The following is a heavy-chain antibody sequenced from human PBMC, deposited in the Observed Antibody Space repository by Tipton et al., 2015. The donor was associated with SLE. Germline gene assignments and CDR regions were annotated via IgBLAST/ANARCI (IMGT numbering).Heavy chain of an antibody. D-gene: IGHD2-8*02. J-gene: IGHJ3*02. CDR1: GFTVSFNY. Sequence: GSLRLSCADSGFTVSFNYMTWVRQAPGKGLEWVSFMFSADRTFYTDSVKGRFTISRDNSKNTLYLQMNSLRAEDTAVYYCARGHCTGGVCSDAFDIWGQGTMVTVSS. CDR2: MFSADRT. V-gene: IGHV3-53*05. CDR3: ARGHCTGGVCSDAFDI.